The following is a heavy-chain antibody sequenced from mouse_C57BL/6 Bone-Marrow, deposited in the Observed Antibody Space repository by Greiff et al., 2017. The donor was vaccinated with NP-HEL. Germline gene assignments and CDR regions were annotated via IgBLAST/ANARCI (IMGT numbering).Heavy chain of an antibody. Sequence: QLQQSGAELARPGASVKMSCKASGYTFTSYTMHWVKQRPGQGLEWIGYINPSSGYTKYNQKFKDKATLTADKSSSTAYMQLSSLTSEDSAVYYCARWDSSGAKAMDYWGQGTSVTVSS. CDR3: ARWDSSGAKAMDY. CDR2: INPSSGYT. CDR1: GYTFTSYT. D-gene: IGHD3-2*02. V-gene: IGHV1-4*01. J-gene: IGHJ4*01.